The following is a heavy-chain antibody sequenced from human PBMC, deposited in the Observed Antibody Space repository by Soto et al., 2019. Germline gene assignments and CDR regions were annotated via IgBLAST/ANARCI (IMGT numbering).Heavy chain of an antibody. D-gene: IGHD2-21*02. V-gene: IGHV3-23*01. CDR2: ISGSGGST. J-gene: IGHJ4*02. CDR3: AKDSEVVVTAMVYFDY. Sequence: PGGSLRLSCAASGFTFSSYAMSWVRQAPGKGLEWVSAISGSGGSTYYADSVKGRFTISRDNSKNTLYLQMDSLRAEDTAVYYCAKDSEVVVTAMVYFDYWGQGTLVTVSS. CDR1: GFTFSSYA.